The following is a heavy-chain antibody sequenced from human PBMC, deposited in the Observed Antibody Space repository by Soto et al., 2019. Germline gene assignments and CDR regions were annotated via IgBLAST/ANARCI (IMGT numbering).Heavy chain of an antibody. CDR1: RGTFGSHA. V-gene: IGHV1-69*01. Sequence: QVPLGQSGAEVKMPGSSVKVSCKTSRGTFGSHAISWLRQAPGQGFEWMGEIIPMFNSATYAQKFQGRITILAAEATGTATLELSRLRLDDTAVYYCARYMAAAYDIWGTGTRVTVSS. J-gene: IGHJ3*02. CDR2: IIPMFNSA. D-gene: IGHD6-25*01. CDR3: ARYMAAAYDI.